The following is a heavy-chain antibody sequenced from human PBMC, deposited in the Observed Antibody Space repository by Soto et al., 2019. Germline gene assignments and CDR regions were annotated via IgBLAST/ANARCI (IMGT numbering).Heavy chain of an antibody. J-gene: IGHJ5*02. CDR1: GGTFSSYA. Sequence: QVQLVQSGAEVKKPGASVTVSCKASGGTFSSYAISWLRQAPGQGLEWMGGIIPIFGTANYAQKFQGRVTITADDSTSTAYMELSSLRSEDKAVYYCASSAAPLEGYWFDPWGQGTLVTVSS. CDR3: ASSAAPLEGYWFDP. CDR2: IIPIFGTA. D-gene: IGHD2-2*01. V-gene: IGHV1-69*01.